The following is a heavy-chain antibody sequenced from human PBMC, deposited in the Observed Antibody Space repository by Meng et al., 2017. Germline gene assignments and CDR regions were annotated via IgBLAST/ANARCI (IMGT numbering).Heavy chain of an antibody. V-gene: IGHV1-8*01. CDR2: MNPKSGNT. CDR3: ARVYGDIDY. J-gene: IGHJ4*02. CDR1: GYPFTNYD. D-gene: IGHD4-17*01. Sequence: QVQLWQSGAEEKKPGASVKVSCKTSGYPFTNYDINWVRQATGQGLEWVGWMNPKSGNTGFAQKFQGRVTMTRDTSITTAYMELSSLRSEDTAVYYCARVYGDIDYWGQGTLVTVSS.